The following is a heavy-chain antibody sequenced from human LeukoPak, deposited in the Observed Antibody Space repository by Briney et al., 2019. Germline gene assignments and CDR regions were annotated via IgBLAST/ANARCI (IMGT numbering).Heavy chain of an antibody. Sequence: PGGSLRLSCAASGFTFSSYNMNWVRRAPGKGLEWVSYISSSSSTIYYADSVKGRFTISRDNAKNSLYLQMNSLRAEDTAVYYCAREPYCSSTSCYLPIDYWGQGTLVTVSS. CDR3: AREPYCSSTSCYLPIDY. CDR1: GFTFSSYN. J-gene: IGHJ4*02. V-gene: IGHV3-48*01. D-gene: IGHD2-2*01. CDR2: ISSSSSTI.